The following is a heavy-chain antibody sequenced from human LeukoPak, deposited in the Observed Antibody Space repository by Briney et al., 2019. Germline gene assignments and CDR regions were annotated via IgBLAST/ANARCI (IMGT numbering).Heavy chain of an antibody. D-gene: IGHD6-19*01. CDR2: IYYTGSA. CDR1: GGSISSYY. CDR3: ARLIAVAGTLSFFDY. V-gene: IGHV4-59*08. J-gene: IGHJ4*02. Sequence: SETLSLTCTVSGGSISSYYWSWIRQPPGKGLEWIGYIYYTGSAYHSPSLKSRLTISVDTSKNQFSLKLSSVTAADTAIYYCARLIAVAGTLSFFDYWGQGTLVTVSS.